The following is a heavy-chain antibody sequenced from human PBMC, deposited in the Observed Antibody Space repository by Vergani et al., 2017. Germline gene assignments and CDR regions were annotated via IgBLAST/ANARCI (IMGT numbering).Heavy chain of an antibody. J-gene: IGHJ3*02. CDR1: SFSVSSHY. Sequence: LVESGGGLVQPGGSLRLSCAASSFSVSSHYMTWVRQAPGKGLEWVSTINIGGRTSYADSVKGRLTLTRDDSKNTLHLQMNSLRPEDTAVYYCARGMTTETTDLDGFDIGGQGTMVSGSS. V-gene: IGHV3-66*02. CDR3: ARGMTTETTDLDGFDI. D-gene: IGHD4-17*01. CDR2: INIGGRT.